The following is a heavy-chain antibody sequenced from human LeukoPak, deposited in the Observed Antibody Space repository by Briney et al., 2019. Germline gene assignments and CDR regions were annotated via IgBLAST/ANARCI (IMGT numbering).Heavy chain of an antibody. J-gene: IGHJ6*02. V-gene: IGHV1-18*01. CDR1: GYTFTSYG. CDR2: ISAYNGNT. D-gene: IGHD3-22*01. CDR3: ARDTYYYDSSGYASEYGMDV. Sequence: ASVKVSCKASGYTFTSYGISWVRQAPGQGLEWMGWISAYNGNTNYAQKLQGRVTMTTDTSTSTAYMELRSLRSDDTAVYYCARDTYYYDSSGYASEYGMDVWGQGTTVTVPS.